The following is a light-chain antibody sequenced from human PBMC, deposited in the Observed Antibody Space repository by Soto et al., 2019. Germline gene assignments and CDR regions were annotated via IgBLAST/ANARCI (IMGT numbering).Light chain of an antibody. CDR1: QGFSSY. CDR3: QQYYSYPLT. CDR2: AAS. V-gene: IGKV1-8*01. Sequence: AIRMTQSPSSFSASTGDRVTITCRGSQGFSSYLAWYQQKQGKAPKLLIYAASTLQSGVPSRFSGSGSGTDFTLTISFLQSEDFATYYCQQYYSYPLTFGVGTKVEIK. J-gene: IGKJ4*01.